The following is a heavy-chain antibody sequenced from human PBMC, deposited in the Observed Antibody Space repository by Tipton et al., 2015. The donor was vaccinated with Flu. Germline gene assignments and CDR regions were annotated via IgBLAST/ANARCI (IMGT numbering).Heavy chain of an antibody. CDR2: MNPNSGNT. J-gene: IGHJ3*02. Sequence: QLVQSGAEVKKPGASVKVSCKASGHTFTGYDINWVRQATGQGLEWMGWMNPNSGNTGYAQKFQGRVTITRNTSISTAYMELSGLRSEDTAVYYCARGILWFGEPDAFDIWGQGTMVTVSS. D-gene: IGHD3-10*01. CDR3: ARGILWFGEPDAFDI. CDR1: GHTFTGYD. V-gene: IGHV1-8*03.